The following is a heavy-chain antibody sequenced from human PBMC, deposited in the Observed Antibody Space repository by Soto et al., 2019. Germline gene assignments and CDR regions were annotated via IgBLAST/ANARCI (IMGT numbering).Heavy chain of an antibody. Sequence: QVQLQQWGAGLLKPSETLSLTCAVYGGSFSGYYWSWIRQPPGKGLEWIGEINHSGSTNYNPSLNGRVTISVDTSKNHFSLKLSSVTAAATAVYYCAKREYYDFWSGYYTSIHWFDPWGQGTLVTVSS. CDR3: AKREYYDFWSGYYTSIHWFDP. CDR2: INHSGST. J-gene: IGHJ5*02. CDR1: GGSFSGYY. D-gene: IGHD3-3*01. V-gene: IGHV4-34*01.